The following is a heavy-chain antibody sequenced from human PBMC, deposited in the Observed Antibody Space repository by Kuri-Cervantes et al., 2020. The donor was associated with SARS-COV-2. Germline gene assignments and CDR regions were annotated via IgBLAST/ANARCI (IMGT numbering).Heavy chain of an antibody. Sequence: GGSLRLSCKASGGTFSSYAISWVRQAPGQGLEWMGIINPSGGSTSYAQKFQGRVTMTRDTSTSTVYMELSSLRSEDTAVYYCARDLGYCSGGSCYGYGFDPWGQGTMVTVSS. D-gene: IGHD2-15*01. CDR2: INPSGGST. V-gene: IGHV1-46*01. CDR1: GGTFSSYA. J-gene: IGHJ5*01. CDR3: ARDLGYCSGGSCYGYGFDP.